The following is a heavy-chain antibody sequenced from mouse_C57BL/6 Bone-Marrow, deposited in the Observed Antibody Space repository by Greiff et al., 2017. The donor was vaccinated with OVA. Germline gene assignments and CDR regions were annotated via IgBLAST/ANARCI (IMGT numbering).Heavy chain of an antibody. CDR2: IDPSDSYT. V-gene: IGHV1-50*01. CDR1: GYTFTSYW. Sequence: VQLQQPGAELVKPGASVKLSCKASGYTFTSYWMQWVKQRPGQGLEWIGEIDPSDSYTNYNQKFKGKATLTVDTSSSTAYMQLSSRTSEDSAVYYCARVGPYSNYVWAYWGQGTLVTVSA. D-gene: IGHD2-5*01. CDR3: ARVGPYSNYVWAY. J-gene: IGHJ3*01.